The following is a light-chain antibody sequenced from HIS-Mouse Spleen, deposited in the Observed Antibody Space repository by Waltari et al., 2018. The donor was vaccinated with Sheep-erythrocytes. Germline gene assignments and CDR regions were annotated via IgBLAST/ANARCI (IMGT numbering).Light chain of an antibody. CDR1: SSAVGGYNY. CDR3: CSYAGSYNHV. Sequence: QSALTQPRSVSGPPGPSVTISCTGTSSAVGGYNYVSWYKQHPGKAPKLMIYEVSKRPSGVPDRFSGSKSGNTASLTISGLQAEDEADYYCCSYAGSYNHVFATGTKVTVL. V-gene: IGLV2-11*01. J-gene: IGLJ1*01. CDR2: EVS.